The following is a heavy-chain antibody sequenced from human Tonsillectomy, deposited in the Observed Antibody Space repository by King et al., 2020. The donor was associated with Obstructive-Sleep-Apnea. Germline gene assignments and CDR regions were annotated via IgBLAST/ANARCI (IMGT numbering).Heavy chain of an antibody. D-gene: IGHD6-19*01. Sequence: VQLVESGAEVKKPGASVKVSCKASGYTFTTYGISWVRQAPGQGLEWMGWVSTYNGDTDYVQKLQGRVTMTTDTSTSTAYMELRNLRSDDTAVYYCARDPPGGIAVHFDYWCQGTLVTVSS. CDR2: VSTYNGDT. CDR1: GYTFTTYG. V-gene: IGHV1-18*04. J-gene: IGHJ4*02. CDR3: ARDPPGGIAVHFDY.